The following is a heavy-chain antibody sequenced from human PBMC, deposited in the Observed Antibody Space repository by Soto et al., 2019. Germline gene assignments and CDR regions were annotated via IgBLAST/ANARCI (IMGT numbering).Heavy chain of an antibody. J-gene: IGHJ4*02. CDR3: ARVTTVTSFDS. CDR1: GGSVSSGSHY. CDR2: IYYSGST. V-gene: IGHV4-61*01. Sequence: SETLSLTCSVSGGSVSSGSHYLSWIRQPPGKGLEWIGYIYYSGSTNYNPSLKSRVIISVDTSKSQFSLNLSSVTAADTAVYYCARVTTVTSFDSWGQGTLVTV. D-gene: IGHD4-4*01.